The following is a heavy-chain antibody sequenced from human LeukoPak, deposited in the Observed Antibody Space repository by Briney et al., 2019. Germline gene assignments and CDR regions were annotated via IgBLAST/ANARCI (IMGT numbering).Heavy chain of an antibody. Sequence: GASVKVSCKASGYTFTAYYMYWVRQAPGQGLECMGRINPNSGGTNYAQKFQGRVTMTRDTFISTAYMELSRLRSDDTAVYYCATSSEGGYSYGSDIDYWGQGTLVTVSP. J-gene: IGHJ4*02. V-gene: IGHV1-2*06. D-gene: IGHD5-18*01. CDR1: GYTFTAYY. CDR3: ATSSEGGYSYGSDIDY. CDR2: INPNSGGT.